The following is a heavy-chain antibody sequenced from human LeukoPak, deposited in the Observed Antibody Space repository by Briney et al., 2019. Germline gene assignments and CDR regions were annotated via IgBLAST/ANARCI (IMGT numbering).Heavy chain of an antibody. CDR3: ARGLGGRDDY. J-gene: IGHJ4*02. D-gene: IGHD1-26*01. CDR2: INHSGST. V-gene: IGHV4-34*01. Sequence: PSETLSPTCAVYGESFGAYYWSWIRQPPGKGLEWIGEINHSGSTNYNPSLKSRVTLSVDTSKNQFSLNLTSVTAADTAVYYCARGLGGRDDYWGQGTLVTVSS. CDR1: GESFGAYY.